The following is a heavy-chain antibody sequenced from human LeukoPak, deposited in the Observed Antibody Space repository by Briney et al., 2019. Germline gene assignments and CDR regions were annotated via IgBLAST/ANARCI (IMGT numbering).Heavy chain of an antibody. CDR2: ISGDGGTT. CDR1: GLPFDNFS. D-gene: IGHD1-1*01. CDR3: AKHNWNYDS. Sequence: GGSLRLSCAASGLPFDNFSMNWSRQPPGKGLEWVSLISGDGGTTYYADSVKGRFTISRDNSKNSLYLQMSSLRTEDTALYYCAKHNWNYDSWGQGTLVTVSS. J-gene: IGHJ5*01. V-gene: IGHV3-43*02.